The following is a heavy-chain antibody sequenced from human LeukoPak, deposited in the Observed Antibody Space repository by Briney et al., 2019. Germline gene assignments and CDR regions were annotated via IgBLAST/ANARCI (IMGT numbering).Heavy chain of an antibody. D-gene: IGHD6-19*01. V-gene: IGHV3-74*01. CDR2: VDGDGSRT. CDR3: AKASGQWLVYFDY. Sequence: GGSLRLSCVASGFTFSSYWMHWVRQVPGKGLVWVSGVDGDGSRTFYADSVKGRFTISRDNSKNTLYLQMNSLRAEDTAVYYCAKASGQWLVYFDYWGQGTLVTVSS. CDR1: GFTFSSYW. J-gene: IGHJ4*02.